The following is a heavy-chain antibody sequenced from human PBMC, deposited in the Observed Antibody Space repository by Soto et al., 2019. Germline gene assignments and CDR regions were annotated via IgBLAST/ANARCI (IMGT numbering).Heavy chain of an antibody. V-gene: IGHV4-4*07. CDR1: GGSINRYW. CDR2: VYSSGTT. D-gene: IGHD3-10*01. J-gene: IGHJ4*02. Sequence: PSETLSRTWIVSGGSINRYWWSWIRQPAGKGLEWIGRVYSSGTTDYNPSLNSRATMSVETSKNQFSLKLSSVTAADTAVYYCARDIGSYAYGEGYWGQGIQVTVSS. CDR3: ARDIGSYAYGEGY.